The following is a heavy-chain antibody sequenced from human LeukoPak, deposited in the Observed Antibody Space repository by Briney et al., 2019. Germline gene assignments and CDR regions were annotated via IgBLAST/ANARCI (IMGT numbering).Heavy chain of an antibody. Sequence: PGGSLRLSCAASGFTVSDYSMSCVRQDPGKGQEWVSAISGGGSYTDYADSVKGRFTISKDNSKNTLYMRMSSLRAEDTALYYCAKRRYDSSGHFDSWGQGTLVTVSS. V-gene: IGHV3-23*01. D-gene: IGHD3-22*01. CDR1: GFTVSDYS. J-gene: IGHJ4*02. CDR2: ISGGGSYT. CDR3: AKRRYDSSGHFDS.